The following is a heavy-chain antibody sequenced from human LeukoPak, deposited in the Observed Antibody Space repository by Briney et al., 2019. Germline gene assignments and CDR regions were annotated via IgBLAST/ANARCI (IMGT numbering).Heavy chain of an antibody. CDR1: GYTFTSYG. V-gene: IGHV1-18*01. D-gene: IGHD1-26*01. Sequence: ASVKVSWKASGYTFTSYGISWVRQAPGQGLEWMGWISAYNGNTNYAQKLQGRVTMTTDTSTSTAYMELRSLRSDDTAVYYCAREMIVGATGGWFDPWGQGTLVTVSS. CDR3: AREMIVGATGGWFDP. J-gene: IGHJ5*02. CDR2: ISAYNGNT.